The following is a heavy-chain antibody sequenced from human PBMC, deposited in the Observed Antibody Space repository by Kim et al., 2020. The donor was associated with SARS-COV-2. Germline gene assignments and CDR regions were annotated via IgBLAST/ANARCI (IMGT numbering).Heavy chain of an antibody. CDR3: ARGRPKGYCSSTSCRISFDP. Sequence: SETLSLTCAVYGGSFSGYYWSWIRQPPGKGLEWIGEINHSGSTNYNPSLKSRVTISVDTSKNQFSLKLSSVTAADTAVYYCARGRPKGYCSSTSCRISFDPWGQGTLVTVSS. J-gene: IGHJ5*02. CDR2: INHSGST. V-gene: IGHV4-34*01. CDR1: GGSFSGYY. D-gene: IGHD2-2*01.